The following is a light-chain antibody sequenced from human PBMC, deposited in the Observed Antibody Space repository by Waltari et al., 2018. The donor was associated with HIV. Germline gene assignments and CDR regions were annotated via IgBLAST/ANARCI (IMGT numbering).Light chain of an antibody. V-gene: IGKV1-16*01. CDR3: LRYNDYPYS. J-gene: IGKJ2*01. CDR2: HAS. CDR1: ADLFIY. Sequence: DVQVTQSPSSVSASVGDRVTITCRANADLFIYLAWFQQKPGKAPKPLIYHASNLQSGVPSRFVGAGSGTDFSLTITSLQPEDFATYFCLRYNDYPYSFGQGTTVEIK.